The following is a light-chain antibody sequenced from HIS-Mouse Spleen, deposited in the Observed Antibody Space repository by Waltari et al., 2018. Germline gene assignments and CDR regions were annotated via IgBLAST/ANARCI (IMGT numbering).Light chain of an antibody. CDR3: QSYDSSNLV. J-gene: IGLJ3*02. CDR1: SGSIASNY. CDR2: EDK. V-gene: IGLV6-57*04. Sequence: NFMLTQPHSVSESPGKTVTISCTRSSGSIASNYLQWYQQRPGRAPTTAIYEDKHRPPGVPDRFSGSIDSSSNSASLTISGLKTEDEADYYCQSYDSSNLVFGGGTKLTVL.